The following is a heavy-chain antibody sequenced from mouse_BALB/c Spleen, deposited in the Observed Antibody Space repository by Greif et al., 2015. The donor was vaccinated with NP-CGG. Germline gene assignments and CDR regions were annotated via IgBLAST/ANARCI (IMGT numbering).Heavy chain of an antibody. Sequence: VKQKESGGGVVKPGGSLKLSCAASGFTFSDYYMNWVRQTPEQRLECVATTHDGGKKPYYPDSVKGRFTISRDNAKNSLFMQMSRVFAEVSARYVCAREGTGAYWGPLTLVTVSA. D-gene: IGHD3-3*01. V-gene: IGHV5-4*02. J-gene: IGHJ3*01. CDR3: AREGTGAY. CDR1: GFTFSDYY. CDR2: THDGGKKP.